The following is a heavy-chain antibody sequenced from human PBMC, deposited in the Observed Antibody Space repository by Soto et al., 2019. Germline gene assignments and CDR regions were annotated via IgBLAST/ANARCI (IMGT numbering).Heavy chain of an antibody. CDR3: GYCGFYYNLHIMDV. D-gene: IGHD1-26*01. V-gene: IGHV3-72*01. CDR1: GFTFSDHF. Sequence: PGGSLRLSCAASGFTFSDHFMDWVRQAPGKGLEWVGRSRNKAYSHTTEYAASVKGRFTISRDETQNSLYLQMNSLKSEDTAVYYCGYCGFYYNLHIMDVWGQGTTVTVSS. CDR2: SRNKAYSHTT. J-gene: IGHJ6*02.